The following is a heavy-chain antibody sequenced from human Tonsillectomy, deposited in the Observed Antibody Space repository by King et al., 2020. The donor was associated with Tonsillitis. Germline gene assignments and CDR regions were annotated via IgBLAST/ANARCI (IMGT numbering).Heavy chain of an antibody. V-gene: IGHV1-69*01. CDR2: IIPIFGTA. CDR3: ASFLIVVVTAPYFDY. Sequence: QLVQSGAEVKKTGSSVKVSCKASGGTFSSYAISWVRQAPGQGLEWMGGIIPIFGTANYAQKFQGRVTITADESTSTAYMELSSLRSEETAVYYCASFLIVVVTAPYFDYWGQGTLVTVSS. D-gene: IGHD2-21*02. J-gene: IGHJ4*02. CDR1: GGTFSSYA.